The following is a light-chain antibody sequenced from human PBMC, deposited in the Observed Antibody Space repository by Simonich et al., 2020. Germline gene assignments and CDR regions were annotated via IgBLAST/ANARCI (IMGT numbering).Light chain of an antibody. CDR1: SGHSSYA. Sequence: QLVLTQSPSASASLGASVKLTCTLSSGHSSYAIAWHQQQPAKGPRYLMKLNSDGSHSKGDGIPDLFSGSSSGAERYLTISSLQSEDEADYYCQTWGTGIVVFGGGTKLTVL. CDR3: QTWGTGIVV. J-gene: IGLJ2*01. V-gene: IGLV4-69*01. CDR2: LNSDGSH.